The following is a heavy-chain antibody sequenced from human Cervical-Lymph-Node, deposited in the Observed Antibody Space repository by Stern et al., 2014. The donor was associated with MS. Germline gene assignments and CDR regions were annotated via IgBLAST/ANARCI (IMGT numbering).Heavy chain of an antibody. CDR3: ARLSTAVDF. CDR1: GGSISSRY. V-gene: IGHV4-59*08. J-gene: IGHJ4*02. CDR2: ISHSGDT. Sequence: QVQLQESGPGLVKPSSTLSLTCAVSGGSISSRYWGWIRQPPGKGLEWIGLISHSGDTKYNPALTGRATLILNTSTNPFSTKATPVTAADTAVYYCARLSTAVDFWGQGTLVTVSS.